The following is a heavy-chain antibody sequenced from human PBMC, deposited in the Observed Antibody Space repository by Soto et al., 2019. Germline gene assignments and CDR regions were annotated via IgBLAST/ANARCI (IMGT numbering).Heavy chain of an antibody. J-gene: IGHJ4*02. V-gene: IGHV3-49*03. Sequence: GGSLRLSCTASGFTFGDYAMSWFRQAPGKGLEWVGFIRSKAYGGTTEYAASVKGRFTISRDDSKSIAYLQMNSLKTEDTAVYYCTRDHPDYGFPYYFDYWGQGTLVTVSS. CDR1: GFTFGDYA. CDR2: IRSKAYGGTT. D-gene: IGHD4-17*01. CDR3: TRDHPDYGFPYYFDY.